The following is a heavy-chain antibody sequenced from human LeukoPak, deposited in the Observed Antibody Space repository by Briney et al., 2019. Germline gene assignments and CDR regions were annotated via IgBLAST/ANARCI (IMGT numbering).Heavy chain of an antibody. Sequence: GGSLRLSCAASGFTFSSYGMHWVRQAPGKGLEWVAFIRYDGSNKYYADSVKARFTISRDNSKNTLYLQMNSLRAEDTAVYYCAKIVVITPDDAFDIWGQGTMVTVSS. CDR3: AKIVVITPDDAFDI. V-gene: IGHV3-30*02. D-gene: IGHD3-22*01. J-gene: IGHJ3*02. CDR2: IRYDGSNK. CDR1: GFTFSSYG.